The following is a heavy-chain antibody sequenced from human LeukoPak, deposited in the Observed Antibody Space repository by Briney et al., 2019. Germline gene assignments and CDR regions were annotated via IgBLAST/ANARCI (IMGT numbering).Heavy chain of an antibody. Sequence: PGGSLRLSCAASGFTFSSYAMSWVRQAPGKGPEWVSAISGSGGSTYYADSVKGRFTISRDNSKNMLYLQMNSLRAEDTAVYYCAKFDEHGDYFDYWGQGTLVTVSS. D-gene: IGHD4-17*01. V-gene: IGHV3-23*01. CDR2: ISGSGGST. CDR1: GFTFSSYA. J-gene: IGHJ4*02. CDR3: AKFDEHGDYFDY.